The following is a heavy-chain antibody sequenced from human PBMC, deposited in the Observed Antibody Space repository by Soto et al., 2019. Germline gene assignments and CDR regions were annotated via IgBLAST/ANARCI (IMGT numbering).Heavy chain of an antibody. J-gene: IGHJ4*02. CDR3: VKGTFSRSKVIFDY. Sequence: SLRLSCVASGXIFEDYYMHWVRQVPGKGLEWVSSITSNSDAIKYADSVNGRFTLSRDNANNSMYLEMNSMRVEDTASYFCVKGTFSRSKVIFDYWGQGTLVTVSS. D-gene: IGHD2-21*01. CDR1: GXIFEDYY. V-gene: IGHV3-9*01. CDR2: ITSNSDAI.